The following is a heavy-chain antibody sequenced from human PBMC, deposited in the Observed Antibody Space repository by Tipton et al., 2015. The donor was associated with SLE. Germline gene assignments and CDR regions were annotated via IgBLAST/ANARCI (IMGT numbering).Heavy chain of an antibody. CDR1: GGSISSYY. CDR3: ARERVAGAAPPWYFDR. V-gene: IGHV4-59*01. CDR2: IYYSGST. D-gene: IGHD4/OR15-4a*01. J-gene: IGHJ2*01. Sequence: TLSLTCTVSGGSISSYYWSWIRQPPGKGLEWIGNIYYSGSTNYNPSLKSRVTISVDTSKNQFSLKLSSVTAADTAVYYCARERVAGAAPPWYFDRLGRGTLGTVSS.